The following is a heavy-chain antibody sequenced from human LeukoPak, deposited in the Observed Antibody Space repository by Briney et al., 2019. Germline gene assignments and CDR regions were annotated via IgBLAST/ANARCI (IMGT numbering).Heavy chain of an antibody. CDR2: IYYSGST. D-gene: IGHD3-3*01. V-gene: IGHV4-59*05. J-gene: IGHJ4*02. CDR3: ATRGITIFGVVINRDY. Sequence: SETLSLTCTVSGGSISSYYWSWIRQPPGKGLEWIGSIYYSGSTYYNPSLKSRVTISVDTSKNQFSLKLSSVTAADTAVYYCATRGITIFGVVINRDYWGQGTLVTVSS. CDR1: GGSISSYY.